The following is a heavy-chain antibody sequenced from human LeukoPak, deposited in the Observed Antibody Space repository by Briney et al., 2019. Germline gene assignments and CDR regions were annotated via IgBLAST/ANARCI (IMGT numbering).Heavy chain of an antibody. V-gene: IGHV3-66*01. CDR3: ARTFGGVSWFDP. Sequence: PGGSLRLSCAASGFTVSSNYMSWLRQAPRQGLEWVSVTYSGGSTYDADSVKGRFTICRDNSKTTLYLQMTILRAEDTAVYYCARTFGGVSWFDPWGQGTLVTVSS. J-gene: IGHJ5*02. CDR2: TYSGGST. CDR1: GFTVSSNY. D-gene: IGHD3-16*01.